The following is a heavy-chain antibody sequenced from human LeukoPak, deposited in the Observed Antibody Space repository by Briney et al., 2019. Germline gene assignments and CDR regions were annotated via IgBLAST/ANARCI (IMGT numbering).Heavy chain of an antibody. CDR2: ISSSSSTI. CDR1: GFTFSSYS. J-gene: IGHJ4*02. D-gene: IGHD4-23*01. Sequence: GRSLRPSCAASGFTFSSYSMNWVSQAPGKGLEWDSYISSSSSTIYYADSVKGRFTISRDNAKNSLYLQMNSLRAEDTAVYYCARDLIRRGGNSDSDYWGQGTLVTVSS. V-gene: IGHV3-48*04. CDR3: ARDLIRRGGNSDSDY.